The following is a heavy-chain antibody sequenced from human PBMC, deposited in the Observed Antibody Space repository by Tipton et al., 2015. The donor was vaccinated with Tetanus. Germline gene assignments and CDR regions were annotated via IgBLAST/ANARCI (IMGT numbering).Heavy chain of an antibody. CDR3: ARAPNRISRAYDY. D-gene: IGHD1-14*01. Sequence: QLVQSGGEVKKPGASVKVSCKASGYTFTSYGISWVRQAPGQGLEWMGWISAYNGDRHSAQNFQGRITMTTEKSTNTAYMELRSLKSDDTAVYYCARAPNRISRAYDYWGQGTQITVSS. CDR2: ISAYNGDR. J-gene: IGHJ4*02. V-gene: IGHV1-18*01. CDR1: GYTFTSYG.